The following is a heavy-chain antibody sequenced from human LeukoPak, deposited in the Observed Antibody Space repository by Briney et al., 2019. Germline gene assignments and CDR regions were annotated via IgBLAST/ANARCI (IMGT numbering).Heavy chain of an antibody. CDR2: IDHLGRT. CDR1: GGSISSYY. J-gene: IGHJ4*02. V-gene: IGHV4-34*01. D-gene: IGHD2-2*01. Sequence: SETLSLTCTVSGGSISSYYWSWIRQAPGKGPEWIGEIDHLGRTNFNPSLKSRATISLDTSKNQFSLKLSSVTAADTAVYYCARPRDCSSTTCSGPFDYWGQGTLVTVSS. CDR3: ARPRDCSSTTCSGPFDY.